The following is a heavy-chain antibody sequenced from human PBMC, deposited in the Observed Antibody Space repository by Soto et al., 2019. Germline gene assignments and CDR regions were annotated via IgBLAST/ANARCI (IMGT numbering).Heavy chain of an antibody. J-gene: IGHJ5*02. Sequence: QVQPQQWGTGLLKPSETLSLTCAVYGGSFSTYYWNWIRQPPGKGLEWIGEINHSGNTQYNPSLKSRVTMSLDTSKNQFSLKLTSVNAAHTAVYYCFGCLGSNWLDPWGQGTLVTVSS. CDR3: FGCLGSNWLDP. CDR2: INHSGNT. D-gene: IGHD3-10*01. CDR1: GGSFSTYY. V-gene: IGHV4-34*01.